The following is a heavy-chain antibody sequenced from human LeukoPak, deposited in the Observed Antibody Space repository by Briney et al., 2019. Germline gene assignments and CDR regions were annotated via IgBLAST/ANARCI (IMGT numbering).Heavy chain of an antibody. CDR2: ISGSGGST. Sequence: GGSLRLSCAASGFTFSSYWMSWVRQAPGKGLEWVSAISGSGGSTYYADSVKGRFTISRDNSKNTLYLQMNSLRAEDTAVYYCAKAGRKGAYYYYYMDVWGKGTTVTVSS. CDR3: AKAGRKGAYYYYYMDV. D-gene: IGHD1-14*01. J-gene: IGHJ6*03. CDR1: GFTFSSYW. V-gene: IGHV3-23*01.